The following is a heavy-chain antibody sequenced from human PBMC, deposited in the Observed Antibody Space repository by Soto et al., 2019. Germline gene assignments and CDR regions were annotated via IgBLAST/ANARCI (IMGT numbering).Heavy chain of an antibody. Sequence: EVQLVESGGGLVQPGGSLRLSCAASGFLVSTYWLFWVRQVPRKGLLWVSRIKSDGSSTRYADSVKGRFTISRDNTKNTLYLQMTSLRAEDTAVYYCAIGGGDYNYFDHWGQGILVTVSS. CDR2: IKSDGSST. CDR1: GFLVSTYW. CDR3: AIGGGDYNYFDH. D-gene: IGHD2-21*01. V-gene: IGHV3-74*01. J-gene: IGHJ4*02.